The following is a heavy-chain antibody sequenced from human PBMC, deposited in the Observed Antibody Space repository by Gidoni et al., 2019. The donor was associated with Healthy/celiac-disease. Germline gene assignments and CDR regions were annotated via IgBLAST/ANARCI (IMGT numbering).Heavy chain of an antibody. CDR2: IRSKANSYAT. D-gene: IGHD2-15*01. Sequence: EVQLVESGGGLVQPGGSLKLSCAASGFTFSGSAMHWVRQASGKGLEWVGRIRSKANSYATAYAASVKGRFTISRDDSKNTAYLQMNSLKTEDTAVYYCTRPFCSGGSCYSLDYWGQGTLVTVSS. J-gene: IGHJ4*02. CDR3: TRPFCSGGSCYSLDY. V-gene: IGHV3-73*01. CDR1: GFTFSGSA.